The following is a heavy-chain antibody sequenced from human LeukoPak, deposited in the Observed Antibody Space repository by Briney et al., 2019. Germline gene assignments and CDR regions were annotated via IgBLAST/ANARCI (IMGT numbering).Heavy chain of an antibody. J-gene: IGHJ4*02. CDR1: GFTVSSNY. V-gene: IGHV3-53*01. CDR3: ARSRRWLQSPLDN. CDR2: IYSGGST. D-gene: IGHD5-24*01. Sequence: GGSLRLSCAASGFTVSSNYMSWVRQAPGKGLEWVSVIYSGGSTYYADSVKGRFTISRDNSKNTLYLQMNSLRAEDTAVYYCARSRRWLQSPLDNWGQGTLVTVSS.